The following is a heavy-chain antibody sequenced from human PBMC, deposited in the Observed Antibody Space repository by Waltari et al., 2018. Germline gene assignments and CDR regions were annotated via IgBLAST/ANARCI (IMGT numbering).Heavy chain of an antibody. CDR2: IYHSGST. D-gene: IGHD3-16*01. Sequence: QVQLQESGPGLVKPSETLSLTCAVSGYSISSGYYWGWIRQPPGKGLEWIGSIYHSGSTYYNPSLKSRVTISVDTAKNQFSLKLSSVTAADTAVDYCARKSGIRFYFDYWGQGTLVTVSS. V-gene: IGHV4-38-2*01. J-gene: IGHJ4*02. CDR3: ARKSGIRFYFDY. CDR1: GYSISSGYY.